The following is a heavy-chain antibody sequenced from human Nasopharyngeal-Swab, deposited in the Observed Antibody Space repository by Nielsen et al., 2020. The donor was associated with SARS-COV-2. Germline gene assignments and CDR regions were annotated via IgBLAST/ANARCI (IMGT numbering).Heavy chain of an antibody. V-gene: IGHV3-15*01. Sequence: GESLKISCAASGFTFSNAWMSWVRQAPGEGLEWVGRIKKRTDGGTADYAAPVKGRFTISRDDSKNTLYLQMNSLKTEDTAVYYCTTENGGDYGDYVGYFDPWGRGTQVTVSS. CDR3: TTENGGDYGDYVGYFDP. CDR2: IKKRTDGGTA. CDR1: GFTFSNAW. D-gene: IGHD4-17*01. J-gene: IGHJ2*01.